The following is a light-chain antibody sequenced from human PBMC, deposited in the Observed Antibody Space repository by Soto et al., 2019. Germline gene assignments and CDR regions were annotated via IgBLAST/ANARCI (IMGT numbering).Light chain of an antibody. V-gene: IGKV3-20*01. Sequence: EIVLTQSPGTLSLSPGERATLTCRASQTITTLAWYQRKPGQPPRILLYRVSSRDTGVPDRFSGSGSGTDYTLTISRLEPEDFPVYYCQQYGNLPLTFGGGTKVDI. CDR1: QTITT. CDR2: RVS. CDR3: QQYGNLPLT. J-gene: IGKJ4*01.